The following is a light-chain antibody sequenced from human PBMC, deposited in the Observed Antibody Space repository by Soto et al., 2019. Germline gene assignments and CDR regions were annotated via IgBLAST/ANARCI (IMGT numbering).Light chain of an antibody. V-gene: IGKV1-5*03. Sequence: DVQMTQSPSTLSASVGDRVTITCRASETILGWLAWYQQKPGKVPRLLIYGASVLQSGVSSRFSGSGSGTDFSLIISSLQPEDFAVYYCQQRSNWPLSITFGQGTRLEIK. CDR3: QQRSNWPLSIT. J-gene: IGKJ5*01. CDR2: GAS. CDR1: ETILGW.